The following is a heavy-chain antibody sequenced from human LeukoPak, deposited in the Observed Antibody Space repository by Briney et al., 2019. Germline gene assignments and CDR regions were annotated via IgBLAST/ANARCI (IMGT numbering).Heavy chain of an antibody. V-gene: IGHV3-30*02. CDR3: ANRHSSSWYQFDY. CDR1: GFTFSSYG. CDR2: IRYDGSNK. Sequence: PGGSLRLSCAASGFTFSSYGMHWVRQAPGKGLEWEAFIRYDGSNKYYADSVKGRFTISRDNSKNTLYLQMNSLRAEDTAVYYCANRHSSSWYQFDYWGQGTLVTVSS. D-gene: IGHD6-13*01. J-gene: IGHJ4*02.